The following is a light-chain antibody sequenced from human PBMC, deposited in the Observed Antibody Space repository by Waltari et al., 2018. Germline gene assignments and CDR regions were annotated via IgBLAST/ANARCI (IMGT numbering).Light chain of an antibody. CDR2: EVT. Sequence: QSVLTQPPSATGSPGQSVTISCTGTNSDVGASNYVSWYQQHPGKVPKLLLYEVTKRPPGVPDRCSGSKSGNTASLTVSGLQADDEADYYCSSYAHNNHFVFGTGTKVTVL. CDR1: NSDVGASNY. J-gene: IGLJ1*01. V-gene: IGLV2-8*01. CDR3: SSYAHNNHFV.